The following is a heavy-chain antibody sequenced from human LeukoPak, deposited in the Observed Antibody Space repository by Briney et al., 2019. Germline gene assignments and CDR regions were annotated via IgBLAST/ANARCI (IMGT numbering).Heavy chain of an antibody. D-gene: IGHD6-13*01. V-gene: IGHV3-23*01. CDR2: ISGSGGST. Sequence: GGSLRLSCAASGFTFSSYAMSWVRQAPGKGLEWVSAISGSGGSTYYADSVKGRFTISRDISKNTLYLQMNDLGAEDTALYYCVRGLSGVSSWYFDLWGQGTLVTVSS. CDR1: GFTFSSYA. CDR3: VRGLSGVSSWYFDL. J-gene: IGHJ5*02.